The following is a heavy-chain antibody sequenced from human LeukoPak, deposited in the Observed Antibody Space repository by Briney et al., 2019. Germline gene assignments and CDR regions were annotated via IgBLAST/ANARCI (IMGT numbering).Heavy chain of an antibody. V-gene: IGHV3-23*01. CDR3: AKWAYYDFWSGHYKSHFDS. CDR2: IRDSGSST. J-gene: IGHJ4*02. D-gene: IGHD3-3*01. CDR1: GFTFKNYA. Sequence: GGSLRLSCVVSGFTFKNYAMSWVRQAPGKGLEWVSTIRDSGSSTDYADSVKGRFTVSRDNSKNTLYLHMNTLRAEDTAVFYCAKWAYYDFWSGHYKSHFDSWGQGTLVTVSP.